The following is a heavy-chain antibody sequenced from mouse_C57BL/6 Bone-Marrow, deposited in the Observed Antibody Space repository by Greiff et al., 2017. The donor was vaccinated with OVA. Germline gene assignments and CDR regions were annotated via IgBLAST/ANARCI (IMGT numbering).Heavy chain of an antibody. V-gene: IGHV1-15*01. D-gene: IGHD1-1*01. CDR1: GYTFTDYE. CDR2: IDPETGGP. J-gene: IGHJ4*01. Sequence: QVQLKESGAELVRPGASVTLSCKASGYTFTDYEMHWVKQTPVHGLEWIGAIDPETGGPAYNQKFKGKAILTADKSSSTAYMELRSLTSEDSAVYYCTRSYYYGSSYDAMDYWGQGTSVTVSS. CDR3: TRSYYYGSSYDAMDY.